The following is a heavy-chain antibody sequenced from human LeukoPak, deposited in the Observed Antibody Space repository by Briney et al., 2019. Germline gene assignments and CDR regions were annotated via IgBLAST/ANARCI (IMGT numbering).Heavy chain of an antibody. J-gene: IGHJ4*02. Sequence: PGGSLRLSCAASGFTFSGFWMSWVRQAPGKGLEWVANIKQDGSENYYVDSVKGRFIISRDNARNSLYLQMNSLRAEDTAIYYCTREDYGVDSWGQGTLVTVAS. CDR1: GFTFSGFW. V-gene: IGHV3-7*01. CDR3: TREDYGVDS. D-gene: IGHD3-16*01. CDR2: IKQDGSEN.